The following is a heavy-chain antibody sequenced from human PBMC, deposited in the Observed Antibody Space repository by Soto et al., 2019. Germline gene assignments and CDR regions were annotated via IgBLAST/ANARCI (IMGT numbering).Heavy chain of an antibody. CDR2: IYYSGST. D-gene: IGHD2-2*01. V-gene: IGHV4-31*03. Sequence: PSETLSLTCTVSGGSISSGGYYWSWIRQHPGKGLEWIGYIYYSGSTYYNPSLKSRVTISVDTSKNQFSLKLSSVTAADTAVYYCAGGCSTSCYWQGYYYMDVWGKGTTVTVSS. CDR1: GGSISSGGYY. CDR3: AGGCSTSCYWQGYYYMDV. J-gene: IGHJ6*03.